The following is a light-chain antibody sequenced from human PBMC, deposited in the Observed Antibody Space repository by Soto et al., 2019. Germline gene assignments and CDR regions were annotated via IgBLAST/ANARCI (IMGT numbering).Light chain of an antibody. J-gene: IGKJ4*01. Sequence: EIVLTQSPATLSLSPGERATLSCRASQSVSSYLAWYQQKPGQAPRLLIYDASNRATGIPARFSGSGSGTDFTLTISSLAPEDFAVYYCQQRSNCPLTFGGGTQVEIK. CDR1: QSVSSY. CDR2: DAS. V-gene: IGKV3-11*01. CDR3: QQRSNCPLT.